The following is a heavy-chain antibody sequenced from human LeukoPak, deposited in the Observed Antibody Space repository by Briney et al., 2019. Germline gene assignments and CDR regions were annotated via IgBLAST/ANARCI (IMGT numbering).Heavy chain of an antibody. V-gene: IGHV4-4*07. D-gene: IGHD6-13*01. CDR2: FYSSGTT. Sequence: SETLSLTCTVSGGSISRYYWSWIRQPAGKGLDWLGRFYSSGTTNYNPSLKSRVTMSVDTSKNQFSLNLNSVTAADTAVYYCARSGIAEDFWGQGTLVTVSS. CDR3: ARSGIAEDF. CDR1: GGSISRYY. J-gene: IGHJ4*02.